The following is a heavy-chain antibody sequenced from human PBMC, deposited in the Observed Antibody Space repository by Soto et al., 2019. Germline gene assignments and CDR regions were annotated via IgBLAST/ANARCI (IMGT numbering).Heavy chain of an antibody. J-gene: IGHJ4*02. V-gene: IGHV3-73*01. D-gene: IGHD5-18*01. CDR3: ARHGYNYGGGYFDY. CDR1: GSSFSGSA. Sequence: PGGSLRLSCAASGSSFSGSAMHWVRQASGKGLEWVGRIRSKANNYATEYAASVKGRFTISRDDSKNTAYLQMNSLKTEDTAVYYCARHGYNYGGGYFDYWGQGTLVTVS. CDR2: IRSKANNYAT.